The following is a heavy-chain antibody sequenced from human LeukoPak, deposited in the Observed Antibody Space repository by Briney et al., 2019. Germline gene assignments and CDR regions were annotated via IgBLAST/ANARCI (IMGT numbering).Heavy chain of an antibody. V-gene: IGHV1-2*02. J-gene: IGHJ5*02. CDR2: INPNSGGT. D-gene: IGHD1-7*01. CDR1: GYTFIGYY. CDR3: ARDLSSRAGTTVWFDP. Sequence: ASVKVSCKASGYTFIGYYMHWVRQAPGQGLEWMGWINPNSGGTNYAQRFQGRVTMTRDTSISTAYMELSRLRSDDTAVYYCARDLSSRAGTTVWFDPWGQGTLVTVSS.